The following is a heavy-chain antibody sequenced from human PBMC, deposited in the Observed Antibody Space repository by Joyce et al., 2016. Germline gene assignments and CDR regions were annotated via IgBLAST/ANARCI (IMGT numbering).Heavy chain of an antibody. D-gene: IGHD3-16*01. V-gene: IGHV5-51*01. CDR1: AYTFTDYW. Sequence: EVQLMQSGAEVRKPGGSLKISCKASAYTFTDYWIGWVRQMPGRGLEWMGLIYPGDSKTTYSPSFQGHVRISADKATATAYLHWSSLSASDTAIYYCVRQLGGSYFDYWGQGTLVTVSS. CDR3: VRQLGGSYFDY. CDR2: IYPGDSKT. J-gene: IGHJ4*02.